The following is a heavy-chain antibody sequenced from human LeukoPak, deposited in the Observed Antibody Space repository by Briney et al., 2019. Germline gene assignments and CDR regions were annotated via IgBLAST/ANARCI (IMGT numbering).Heavy chain of an antibody. CDR3: ARLYYYDSSGPPL. J-gene: IGHJ4*02. V-gene: IGHV4-39*01. CDR2: IYYTGRT. Sequence: PSETLSLTCTVSGGSTSSSSYYWGWIRQPPGKGLEWIGNIYYTGRTYYNPSLKSRVTISVDTSKNQFSLKLSSVSAADTAVYYCARLYYYDSSGPPLRGQGTLVTVSS. CDR1: GGSTSSSSYY. D-gene: IGHD3-22*01.